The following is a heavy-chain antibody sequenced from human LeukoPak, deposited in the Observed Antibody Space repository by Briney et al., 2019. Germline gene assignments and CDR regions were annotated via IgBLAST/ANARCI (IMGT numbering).Heavy chain of an antibody. CDR3: ARDRGAQWELPDF. D-gene: IGHD1-26*01. CDR2: IYTSGRTM. CDR1: GFTFSDYY. Sequence: GGSLRLSCVASGFTFSDYYMSWIRRAPGKGLEWLSHIYTSGRTMFYADSVKGRFTISRDNAKNSLYLQMNSLRVDDTAVYYCARDRGAQWELPDFWGQGTLVTVSS. J-gene: IGHJ4*02. V-gene: IGHV3-11*01.